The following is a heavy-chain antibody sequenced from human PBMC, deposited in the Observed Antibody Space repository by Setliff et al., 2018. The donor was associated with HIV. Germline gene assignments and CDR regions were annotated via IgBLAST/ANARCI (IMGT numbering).Heavy chain of an antibody. CDR3: ARGLVVVTDSDYDTNYYYYYYMDV. D-gene: IGHD5-12*01. V-gene: IGHV4-39*07. J-gene: IGHJ6*03. CDR1: GDSIGSSSYY. CDR2: IYYSGST. Sequence: SETLSLTCTVSGDSIGSSSYYWAWIRQPPGKGLEWIGNIYYSGSTYYNPSLKTRVTISVDTSKNHFSLKLSSVTAADTAVYYCARGLVVVTDSDYDTNYYYYYYMDVWGKGTTVTVSS.